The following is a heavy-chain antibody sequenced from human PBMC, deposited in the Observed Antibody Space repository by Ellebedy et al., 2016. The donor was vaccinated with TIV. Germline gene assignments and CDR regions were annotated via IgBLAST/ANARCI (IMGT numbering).Heavy chain of an antibody. J-gene: IGHJ6*02. CDR3: ARGKYSSGWEIVYYYYGMDV. V-gene: IGHV3-7*01. CDR1: GFTFSNYW. CDR2: IKQDGTET. D-gene: IGHD6-19*01. Sequence: GGSLRLXCAASGFTFSNYWVNWVRQAPGKGLEWVANIKQDGTETSYVDSVKGRFTISRDNAKNSLYLQMNSLRAEDTAVYYCARGKYSSGWEIVYYYYGMDVWGQGTTVTVSS.